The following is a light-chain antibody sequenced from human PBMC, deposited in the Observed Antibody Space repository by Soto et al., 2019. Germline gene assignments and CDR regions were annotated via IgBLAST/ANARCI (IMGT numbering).Light chain of an antibody. CDR1: SSDVGGYKY. Sequence: QSALTQPASVSGSPGQSITISCTGTSSDVGGYKYVSWYQQYPGKAPKLMIYDVSNRPSGVSNRFSGSKSGNTASLTISGLQAEDEADYYCSSYTRSSTLDVVFGGGTKLTVL. V-gene: IGLV2-14*03. CDR2: DVS. CDR3: SSYTRSSTLDVV. J-gene: IGLJ2*01.